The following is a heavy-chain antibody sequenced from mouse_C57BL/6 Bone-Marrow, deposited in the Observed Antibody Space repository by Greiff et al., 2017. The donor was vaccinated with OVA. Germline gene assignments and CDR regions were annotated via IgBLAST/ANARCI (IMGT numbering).Heavy chain of an antibody. J-gene: IGHJ2*01. CDR2: IDPSDSYT. CDR3: ARGGYFDD. V-gene: IGHV1-50*01. Sequence: QVQLQQPGAELVKPGASVKLSCKASGYTFTSYWMQWVKQRPGQGLEWIGEIDPSDSYTNYNQKFKGKATLTVDTSSSTAYMQLSSLTSEDSAVYYCARGGYFDDWGQGTTLTVSS. CDR1: GYTFTSYW.